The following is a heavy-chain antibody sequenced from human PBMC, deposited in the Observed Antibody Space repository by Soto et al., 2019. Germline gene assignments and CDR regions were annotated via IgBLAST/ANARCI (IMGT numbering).Heavy chain of an antibody. Sequence: AGSLRLACAASGFTFSSYAMSWVRQAPGKGLEWVSVISGSGGSTYYADSVKGRFTISRDNSKNTLYLQMNSLRAEDTAVYYCAKVLFPIRGPFDYWGQGTQVTVSS. V-gene: IGHV3-23*01. J-gene: IGHJ4*02. CDR2: ISGSGGST. D-gene: IGHD3-10*02. CDR3: AKVLFPIRGPFDY. CDR1: GFTFSSYA.